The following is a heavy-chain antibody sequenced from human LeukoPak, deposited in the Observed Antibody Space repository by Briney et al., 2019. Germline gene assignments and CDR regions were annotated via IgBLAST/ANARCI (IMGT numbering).Heavy chain of an antibody. V-gene: IGHV5-51*01. J-gene: IGHJ6*02. D-gene: IGHD1-7*01. CDR2: IYPGDSDT. Sequence: GESLKISCKGSGYRFTDYWIGWVRQMPGKSLEWMGIIYPGDSDTRYSPSFQGQVTISADKSINTAHLQWSSLKASDTAMYYCARGAAGTTPGYYYFGLDVWGQGTTVRVSS. CDR1: GYRFTDYW. CDR3: ARGAAGTTPGYYYFGLDV.